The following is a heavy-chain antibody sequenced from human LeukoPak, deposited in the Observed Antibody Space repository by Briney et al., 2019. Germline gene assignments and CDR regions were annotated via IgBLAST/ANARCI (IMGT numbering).Heavy chain of an antibody. Sequence: SETLSLTCMVSGGSISSYFRSWIRQPAGKGLEWIGRIYTSGSTNYNPSLKSRVTMSVDTSKNQFSLKLSSVTAADPAVYYCARETGSYYDSSGYYYGGFYFDYWGQGTLVTVSS. CDR3: ARETGSYYDSSGYYYGGFYFDY. J-gene: IGHJ4*02. D-gene: IGHD3-22*01. V-gene: IGHV4-4*07. CDR2: IYTSGST. CDR1: GGSISSYF.